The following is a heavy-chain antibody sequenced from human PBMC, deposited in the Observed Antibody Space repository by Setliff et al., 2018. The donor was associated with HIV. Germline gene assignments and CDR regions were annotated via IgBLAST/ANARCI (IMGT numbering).Heavy chain of an antibody. CDR2: IIPIFGTA. Sequence: GASVKVSCKASGGTFSSYAISWVRQAPGQGLEWMGGIIPIFGTANYAQKFQGRVTMTTDTSARTGYMELRNLRSDDTAVYYCARYNFWSGYESDYWGQGTLVTVSS. CDR3: ARYNFWSGYESDY. D-gene: IGHD3-3*01. CDR1: GGTFSSYA. J-gene: IGHJ4*02. V-gene: IGHV1-69*05.